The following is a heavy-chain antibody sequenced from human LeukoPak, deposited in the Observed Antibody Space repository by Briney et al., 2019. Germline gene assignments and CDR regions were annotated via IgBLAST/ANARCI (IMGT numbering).Heavy chain of an antibody. J-gene: IGHJ4*02. D-gene: IGHD6-19*01. CDR2: ISRSGSTI. Sequence: RGSLRLSCAASGFTFSDHYMSWIRQAPGKGLEWVSYISRSGSTISYADSMKGRFTISRDNPKNSLFLQMNSLRAEDTAVYYCARAIAVAGTLSYYFDYWGQGTLVTVSS. CDR1: GFTFSDHY. CDR3: ARAIAVAGTLSYYFDY. V-gene: IGHV3-11*01.